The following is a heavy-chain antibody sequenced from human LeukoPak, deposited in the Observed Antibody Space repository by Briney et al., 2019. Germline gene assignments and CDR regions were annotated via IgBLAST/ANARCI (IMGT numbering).Heavy chain of an antibody. D-gene: IGHD5-18*01. J-gene: IGHJ4*02. CDR1: GFTFDDYA. CDR3: AKDISFFFGSVDTAMGFDY. Sequence: PGRSLRLSCAASGFTFDDYAMHWVRQAPGKGLEWVSGISWNSGSIGYADSVKGRFTISRDNAKNSLYLQMNSLRAEDTALYYCAKDISFFFGSVDTAMGFDYWGQGTLVTVSS. CDR2: ISWNSGSI. V-gene: IGHV3-9*01.